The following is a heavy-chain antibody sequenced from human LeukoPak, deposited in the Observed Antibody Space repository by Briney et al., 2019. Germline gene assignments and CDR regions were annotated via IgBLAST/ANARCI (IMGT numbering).Heavy chain of an antibody. Sequence: SQTLSLTCTVSGGSISSGSYYWSWIRQPAGKGLEWIGRIYTSGSTNYNPSLKSRVTISVDTSKNQFSLKLSSVTAADTAVYYCARDSGYSYDFDYWGQGTPVTVSS. J-gene: IGHJ4*02. CDR3: ARDSGYSYDFDY. CDR2: IYTSGST. CDR1: GGSISSGSYY. V-gene: IGHV4-61*02. D-gene: IGHD5-18*01.